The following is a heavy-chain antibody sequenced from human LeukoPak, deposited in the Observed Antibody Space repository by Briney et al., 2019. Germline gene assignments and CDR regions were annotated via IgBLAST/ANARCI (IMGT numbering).Heavy chain of an antibody. V-gene: IGHV3-20*01. Sequence: GGSLRLSCVASGFNLDDHGMSWVRQAPGMGLEWVSGIYWNGASTGYADSVKGRFTISRDNAKNSLHLQMNSLRVEDTALYHCARHRLNYGAFAYFLDSWGQGTLVTVSS. J-gene: IGHJ4*02. D-gene: IGHD4-17*01. CDR1: GFNLDDHG. CDR3: ARHRLNYGAFAYFLDS. CDR2: IYWNGAST.